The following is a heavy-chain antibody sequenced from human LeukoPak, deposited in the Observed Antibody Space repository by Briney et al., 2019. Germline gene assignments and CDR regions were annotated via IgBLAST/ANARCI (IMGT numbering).Heavy chain of an antibody. CDR2: IYYSGST. D-gene: IGHD3-22*01. Sequence: SETLSLTCTVSGGSISSGGYYWSWIRQHPGKGLEWIGYIYYSGSTYYNPSLKSRVTISVDTSKNQFSLKLSSVTAADTAVYYCARDRQYYYDSSEYVWGQGTLVTVSS. V-gene: IGHV4-31*03. J-gene: IGHJ1*01. CDR3: ARDRQYYYDSSEYV. CDR1: GGSISSGGYY.